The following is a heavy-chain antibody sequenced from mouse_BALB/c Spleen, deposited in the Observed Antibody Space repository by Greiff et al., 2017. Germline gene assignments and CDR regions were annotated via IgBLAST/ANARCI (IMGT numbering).Heavy chain of an antibody. CDR3: ARDRAYYRYDDAMDY. CDR2: IWGDGST. D-gene: IGHD2-14*01. Sequence: QVQLQQSGPGLVAPSQSLSITCTVSGFSLTGYGVNWVRQPPGKGLEWLGMIWGDGSTDYNSALKSRLSISKDNSKSQVFLKMNSLQTDDTARYYCARDRAYYRYDDAMDYWGQGTSVTVSS. V-gene: IGHV2-6-7*01. J-gene: IGHJ4*01. CDR1: GFSLTGYG.